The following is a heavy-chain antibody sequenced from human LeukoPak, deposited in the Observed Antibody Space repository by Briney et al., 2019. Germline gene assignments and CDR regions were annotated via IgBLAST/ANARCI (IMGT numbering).Heavy chain of an antibody. J-gene: IGHJ4*02. CDR1: GFTFSGYG. Sequence: PGGSLRLSYAASGFTFSGYGMHWVRQAPGKGLEWVSFIQYDGNNKYYTDSVKGRFTISRDDSKNTLYLQMSSLRAEDAAVYYCAKDGVIAGDRWGQGTLVTVSS. V-gene: IGHV3-30*02. CDR3: AKDGVIAGDR. CDR2: IQYDGNNK. D-gene: IGHD3-16*02.